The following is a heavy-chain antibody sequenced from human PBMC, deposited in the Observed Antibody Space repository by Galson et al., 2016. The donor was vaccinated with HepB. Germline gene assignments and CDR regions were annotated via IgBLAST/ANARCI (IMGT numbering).Heavy chain of an antibody. CDR3: ARGARFLHDLDF. V-gene: IGHV1-46*01. D-gene: IGHD5-24*01. CDR2: ISPIRGGT. Sequence: SVKVSCKASGYTFTSYYMHWVRQAPGQGLEWMGKISPIRGGTSYAQKFYDRVTMTTDTSTNTVYMELTNLRSEDTAVYYCARGARFLHDLDFWGQGTLVTVSS. CDR1: GYTFTSYY. J-gene: IGHJ4*02.